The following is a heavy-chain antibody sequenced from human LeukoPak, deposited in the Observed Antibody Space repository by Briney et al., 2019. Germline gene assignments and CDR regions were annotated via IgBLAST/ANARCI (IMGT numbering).Heavy chain of an antibody. CDR2: IIPIFGTA. J-gene: IGHJ4*02. CDR3: ARQWPKSSGYYLFDY. V-gene: IGHV1-69*13. Sequence: SVKVSCKTSGGTFSNINWVRQAPGQGLEWMGGIIPIFGTANYAQKLQGRVTITADESTSTAYMELRGLTSEDTAVYYCARQWPKSSGYYLFDYWDQGTLVTVSS. D-gene: IGHD3-22*01. CDR1: GGTFSN.